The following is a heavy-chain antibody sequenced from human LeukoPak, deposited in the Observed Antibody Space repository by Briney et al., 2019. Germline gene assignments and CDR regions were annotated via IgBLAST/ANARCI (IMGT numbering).Heavy chain of an antibody. CDR2: IHHSGST. V-gene: IGHV4-59*12. J-gene: IGHJ3*02. Sequence: SETLSLTCTVSNSSISSYYWNWIRQTPGKGLEWIGYIHHSGSTNYNPSLESRVTISLDTSKKQFFLSLNSVTAADTAVYYCARELEGAFDIWGQGTMVTVSS. D-gene: IGHD5-24*01. CDR1: NSSISSYY. CDR3: ARELEGAFDI.